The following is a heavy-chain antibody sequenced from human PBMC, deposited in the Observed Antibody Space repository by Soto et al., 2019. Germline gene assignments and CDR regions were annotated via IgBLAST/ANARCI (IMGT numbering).Heavy chain of an antibody. CDR2: IYYSGST. J-gene: IGHJ4*02. CDR1: GGSISSSSYY. CDR3: ARFLEWCLIGGGDC. Sequence: SETLSLTCTVSGGSISSSSYYWGWIRQPPGKGLEWIGSIYYSGSTYYNPSLKSRVTISVDTSKNQFSLKLSSVTAADTAVYYCARFLEWCLIGGGDCWGQGNLVTVS. D-gene: IGHD3-3*01. V-gene: IGHV4-39*01.